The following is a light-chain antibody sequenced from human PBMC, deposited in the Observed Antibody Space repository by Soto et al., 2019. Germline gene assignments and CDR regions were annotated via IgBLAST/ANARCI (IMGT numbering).Light chain of an antibody. CDR1: QSIAMY. Sequence: DIQMTQSPSSLLASVGDRVTVTCRASQSIAMYLNWYQQKPGKAPNLLIYAASTLRSGVPSRFSGSGSGTDFTLTISSLQPEDFATYSCQQSYSSPPTFGGGTKVDIK. CDR3: QQSYSSPPT. CDR2: AAS. V-gene: IGKV1-39*01. J-gene: IGKJ4*01.